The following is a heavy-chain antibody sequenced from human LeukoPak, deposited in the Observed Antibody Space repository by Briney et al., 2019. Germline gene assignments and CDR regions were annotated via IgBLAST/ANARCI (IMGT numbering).Heavy chain of an antibody. CDR1: GFSFSTYW. CDR3: ARDLAAVPGPRMDV. J-gene: IGHJ6*02. CDR2: INPDGTER. V-gene: IGHV3-7*03. D-gene: IGHD6-19*01. Sequence: GGSLRLSCAASGFSFSTYWMSWVRQAPGKGLEWVALINPDGTERYYADSVKGRFTISRDNAKNSLDLQMDSLRAEDTAMYSCARDLAAVPGPRMDVWARGPRSPSP.